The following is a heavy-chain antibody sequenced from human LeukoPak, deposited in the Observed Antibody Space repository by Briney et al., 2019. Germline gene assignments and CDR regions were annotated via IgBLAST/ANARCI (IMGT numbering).Heavy chain of an antibody. CDR3: AKDVNYSPSGTFDY. V-gene: IGHV3-9*03. J-gene: IGHJ4*02. Sequence: GGSLRLSCAASGFTFDDYAMHWVRQAPGKGLEWVSSISWNSGRMGYADSVKGRFTISRDNAKNSLYLQMNSLRVEDMALYYCAKDVNYSPSGTFDYWGQGTLVTVSS. CDR2: ISWNSGRM. D-gene: IGHD3-10*01. CDR1: GFTFDDYA.